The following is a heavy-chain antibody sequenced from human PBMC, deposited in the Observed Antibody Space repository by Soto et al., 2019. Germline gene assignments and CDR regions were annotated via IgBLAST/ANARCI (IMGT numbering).Heavy chain of an antibody. CDR3: ARDQTYYDTLTGYYKISGFFDV. V-gene: IGHV3-48*03. CDR2: ISSRGTSM. J-gene: IGHJ2*01. CDR1: GATISNYE. D-gene: IGHD3-9*01. Sequence: GGSLRLSCKVSGATISNYEMTWVRQAPGKGLEWISYISSRGTSMYYADSVKGRFSISRDNAKNSLYLQMNSLRVEDTAVYYCARDQTYYDTLTGYYKISGFFDVWGRGALVTVSS.